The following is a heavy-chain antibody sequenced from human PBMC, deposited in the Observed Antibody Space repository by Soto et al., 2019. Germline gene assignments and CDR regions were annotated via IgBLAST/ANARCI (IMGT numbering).Heavy chain of an antibody. V-gene: IGHV4-34*01. CDR3: ARGVVREVTDFDY. CDR2: INHSGST. D-gene: IGHD3-10*01. Sequence: SETLSLTCAVYGGSFSGYYWSWIRQPPGKGLEWIGEINHSGSTNYNPSLKSRVTISVDTSKNQFSLKLSSVTAADTAVYYCARGVVREVTDFDYWGQGTLVTVSS. CDR1: GGSFSGYY. J-gene: IGHJ4*02.